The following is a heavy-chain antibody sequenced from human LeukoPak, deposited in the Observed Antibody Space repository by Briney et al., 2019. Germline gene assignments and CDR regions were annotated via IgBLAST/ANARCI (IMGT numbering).Heavy chain of an antibody. CDR3: VREPSQRWLQLPNSFDY. CDR1: GFIVSSQS. Sequence: GGSLRLSCAASGFIVSSQSMNWARQAPGKGLEWVSYISSTSRIIHYADSVKGRFTISRDNAKNSLYLQMNSLRAEDTAVYFCVREPSQRWLQLPNSFDYWGQGTLVTVSS. J-gene: IGHJ4*02. D-gene: IGHD5-24*01. V-gene: IGHV3-48*01. CDR2: ISSTSRII.